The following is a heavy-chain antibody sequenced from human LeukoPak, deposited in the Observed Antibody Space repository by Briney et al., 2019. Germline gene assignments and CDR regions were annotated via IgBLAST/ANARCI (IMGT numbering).Heavy chain of an antibody. CDR1: GFTFSSHG. V-gene: IGHV3-21*01. CDR2: ISSSSSYI. CDR3: ARDRGYGMDV. Sequence: GGSLRLSCAASGFTFSSHGMHWVRQAPGKGLEWVSSISSSSSYIYYADSVKGRFTISRDNAKNSLHLQMNSLRAEDTAVYYCARDRGYGMDVWGQGTTVTVSS. J-gene: IGHJ6*02.